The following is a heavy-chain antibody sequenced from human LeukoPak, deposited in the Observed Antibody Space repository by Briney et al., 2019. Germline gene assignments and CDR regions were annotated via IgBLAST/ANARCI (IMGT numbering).Heavy chain of an antibody. J-gene: IGHJ4*02. CDR1: GFTFSDYW. CDR3: ARATGGTGTNGGYYFDY. D-gene: IGHD2-8*01. V-gene: IGHV3-7*01. CDR2: IKQDGSDK. Sequence: GGSLRLSCTTSGFTFSDYWMRWVRQAPGKGLEWVANIKQDGSDKYLLDSVKGRFTVSRDNAKNSLYLQMNSLRVEDTAVYYCARATGGTGTNGGYYFDYWGQGTQVTVAS.